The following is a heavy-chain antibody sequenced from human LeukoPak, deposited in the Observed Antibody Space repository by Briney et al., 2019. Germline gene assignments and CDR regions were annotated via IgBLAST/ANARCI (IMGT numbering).Heavy chain of an antibody. J-gene: IGHJ3*02. CDR1: GFSFTNYS. Sequence: GRSLRLSCAASGFSFTNYSVHWVRQAPGKGLEWVALISDDGSNKYYADSVKGRFTISRDNANNTLYLQMSSLRSEDTAVYYCARTYGSSADAFDIWGQGTMVTVSS. D-gene: IGHD6-6*01. V-gene: IGHV3-30*04. CDR3: ARTYGSSADAFDI. CDR2: ISDDGSNK.